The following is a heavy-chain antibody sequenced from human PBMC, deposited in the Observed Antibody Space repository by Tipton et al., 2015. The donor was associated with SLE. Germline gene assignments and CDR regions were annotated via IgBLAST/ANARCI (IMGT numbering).Heavy chain of an antibody. V-gene: IGHV4-34*01. CDR3: ASGRCGGDCSKKYYYYYTMDV. CDR1: GGSFSDHF. D-gene: IGHD2-21*01. J-gene: IGHJ6*02. CDR2: IYHSEST. Sequence: TLSLTCAVYGGSFSDHFWRWTWIRQPPGKGLEWIGSIYHSESTYYNLSLKSRVTISVDTSKNQFSLKLSSVTAADTAVYYCASGRCGGDCSKKYYYYYTMDVWGQGTTVTVS.